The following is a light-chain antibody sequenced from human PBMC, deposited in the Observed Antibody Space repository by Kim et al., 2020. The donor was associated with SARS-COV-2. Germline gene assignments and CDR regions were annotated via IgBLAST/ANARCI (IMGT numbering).Light chain of an antibody. J-gene: IGLJ2*01. V-gene: IGLV6-57*03. CDR3: QSYDSSNHVV. Sequence: KKVTLRCTRSSDSSASKCVQWYEQRPGRAPTTVMYEENQRPSGVPDRFSDSIDSSSNSASLTISGLKTEDEADYYCQSYDSSNHVVFGGGTQLTVL. CDR2: EEN. CDR1: SDSSASKC.